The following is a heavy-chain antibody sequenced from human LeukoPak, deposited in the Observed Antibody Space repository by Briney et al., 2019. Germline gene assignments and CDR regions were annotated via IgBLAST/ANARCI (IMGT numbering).Heavy chain of an antibody. CDR3: ARVPIPYSSGWYLND. V-gene: IGHV3-7*01. J-gene: IGHJ4*02. Sequence: GGSLRLSCAASGFTFSSYWMSWVRQSPGKGLEWVANIRHDGNEKYYVDSVKGRFTIPRDNAQNSLSLQMNSLRVEDTAVYCCARVPIPYSSGWYLNDWGQGTLVIVSS. D-gene: IGHD6-19*01. CDR1: GFTFSSYW. CDR2: IRHDGNEK.